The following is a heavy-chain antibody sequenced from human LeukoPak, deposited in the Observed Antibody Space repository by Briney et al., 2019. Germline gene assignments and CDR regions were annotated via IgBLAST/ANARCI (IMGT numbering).Heavy chain of an antibody. Sequence: GASVTVSCKASGYTFTGYYMHWVRQAPGQGLEWMGWINPNSGGTNYAQKFQGRVTMTRDTSISTAYMELSRLRSDDTAVYYCARGLRLAARPGTAGYWGQGTLVTVSS. CDR2: INPNSGGT. D-gene: IGHD6-6*01. CDR1: GYTFTGYY. CDR3: ARGLRLAARPGTAGY. V-gene: IGHV1-2*02. J-gene: IGHJ4*02.